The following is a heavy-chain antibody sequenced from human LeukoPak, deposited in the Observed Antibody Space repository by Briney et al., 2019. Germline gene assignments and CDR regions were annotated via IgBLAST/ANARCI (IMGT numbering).Heavy chain of an antibody. CDR2: IIPVLGIT. Sequence: SVKVSCLASAITFSNQAISWVRQAPGQGLEWMGRIIPVLGITVYAQKFQGRVTITADKSTTTAYMQLTSLTFEDTAVYYCAAGFGSPDFDFWGQGTLVSVSS. CDR3: AAGFGSPDFDF. J-gene: IGHJ4*02. V-gene: IGHV1-69*04. D-gene: IGHD3-16*01. CDR1: AITFSNQA.